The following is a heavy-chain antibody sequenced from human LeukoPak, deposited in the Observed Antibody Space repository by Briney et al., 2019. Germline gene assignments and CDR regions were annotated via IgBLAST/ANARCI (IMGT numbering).Heavy chain of an antibody. CDR3: EKRGDKLDLI. CDR1: GFIFSSYG. J-gene: IGHJ4*02. Sequence: GGSLRLSCAASGFIFSSYGMNWVRQAPGKGLEWVTFIRNDGSNQYYADSVKGRFTISRDNSENTVYLQMNSLRAEDTAVYYCEKRGDKLDLIWGQGTLVTVSS. V-gene: IGHV3-30*02. D-gene: IGHD2-21*02. CDR2: IRNDGSNQ.